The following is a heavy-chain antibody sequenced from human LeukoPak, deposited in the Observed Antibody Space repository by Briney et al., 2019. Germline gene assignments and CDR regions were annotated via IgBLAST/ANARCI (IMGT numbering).Heavy chain of an antibody. Sequence: GGSLRLSCAASGFTFSSYEMNWVRQAPGKGLEGVSYISSSGSTISYADSVKGRFTISRDNAKNSLYLQMNSLRAEDTAVYYCARDYYGSGSYPYWGQGTLVTVSS. D-gene: IGHD3-10*01. CDR1: GFTFSSYE. V-gene: IGHV3-48*03. CDR3: ARDYYGSGSYPY. CDR2: ISSSGSTI. J-gene: IGHJ4*02.